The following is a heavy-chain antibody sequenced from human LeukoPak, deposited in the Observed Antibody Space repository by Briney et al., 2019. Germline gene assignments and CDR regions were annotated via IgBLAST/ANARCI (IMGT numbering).Heavy chain of an antibody. CDR3: AREESIYHDFWTGNAFDI. CDR2: ISAYNGDT. V-gene: IGHV1-18*01. Sequence: GASVKVSCKASGYTFSSYGISWVRQAPGQGPEWMGWISAYNGDTNYVQKLQGRVTMTTDTSTSTAYMELRSLRSDDTAVYYCAREESIYHDFWTGNAFDIWGQGTMVAVSS. J-gene: IGHJ3*02. CDR1: GYTFSSYG. D-gene: IGHD3-3*01.